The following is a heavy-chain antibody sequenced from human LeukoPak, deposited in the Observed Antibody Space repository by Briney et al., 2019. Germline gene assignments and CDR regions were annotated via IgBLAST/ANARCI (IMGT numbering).Heavy chain of an antibody. Sequence: QPRRSLRLSCAASGFTFSSYGMHWVRQAPGKGLEWVAVISYDGSNKYYADSVKGRFTISRDNSKNTLYLQMNSLRAEDTAVYYCAKDPNTASDYWGQGTLVTVSS. CDR2: ISYDGSNK. D-gene: IGHD5-18*01. CDR3: AKDPNTASDY. V-gene: IGHV3-30*18. CDR1: GFTFSSYG. J-gene: IGHJ4*02.